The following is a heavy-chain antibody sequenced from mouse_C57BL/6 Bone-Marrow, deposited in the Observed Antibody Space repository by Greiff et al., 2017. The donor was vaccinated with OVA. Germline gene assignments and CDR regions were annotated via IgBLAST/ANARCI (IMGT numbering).Heavy chain of an antibody. CDR2: IDPETGGT. CDR1: GYTFTDYE. Sequence: QVQLQQSGAELVRPGASVTLSCKASGYTFTDYEMHWVKQTPVHGLEWIGAIDPETGGTDYNQKFKGKATLTADKSSSTAYMELRSLPSEDSAVYYCTRCYSNYYAMGYWGQGTSVTVSS. V-gene: IGHV1-15*01. CDR3: TRCYSNYYAMGY. D-gene: IGHD2-5*01. J-gene: IGHJ4*01.